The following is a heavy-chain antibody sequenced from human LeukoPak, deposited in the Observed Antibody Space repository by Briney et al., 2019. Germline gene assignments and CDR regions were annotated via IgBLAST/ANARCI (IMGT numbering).Heavy chain of an antibody. Sequence: SSETLSLTCAVYGGSFSGYYWSWIRQPPGKGLEWTGEINHSGSTNYNPSLKSRVTISVDTSKNQFSLKLSSVTAADTAVYYCARRDYDFWSGYYRMNYNWFDPWGQGTLVTVSS. V-gene: IGHV4-34*01. CDR2: INHSGST. J-gene: IGHJ5*02. CDR1: GGSFSGYY. CDR3: ARRDYDFWSGYYRMNYNWFDP. D-gene: IGHD3-3*01.